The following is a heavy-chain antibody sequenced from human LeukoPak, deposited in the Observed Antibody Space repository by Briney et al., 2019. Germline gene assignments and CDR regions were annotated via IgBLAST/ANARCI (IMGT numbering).Heavy chain of an antibody. CDR2: IYSGGST. J-gene: IGHJ4*02. Sequence: GGSLRLSCAASGFTVSSNYMSWVRQAPGKGLEWVSVIYSGGSTYYADSVKGRFTISRDNSKNTLYLQINSLKTEDSAVYYCARGCAGNCHIFDHWGQGTLVTVSS. D-gene: IGHD2-21*02. CDR1: GFTVSSNY. V-gene: IGHV3-53*03. CDR3: ARGCAGNCHIFDH.